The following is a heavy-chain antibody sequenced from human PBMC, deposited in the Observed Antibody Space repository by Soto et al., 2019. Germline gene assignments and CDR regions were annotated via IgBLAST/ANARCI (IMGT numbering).Heavy chain of an antibody. V-gene: IGHV3-23*01. CDR2: ISGSGGST. J-gene: IGHJ4*02. CDR3: AKGVPIVVVRAAHPPLDY. Sequence: EVQLLESGGGLVQPGGSLRLSCAASGFTFSSYAMSWVRQAPGKGLEWVSAISGSGGSTYYADSVKGRSTISRDNSKNTLYRQMNSLRAEDTAVYYCAKGVPIVVVRAAHPPLDYWGQGTLVTVSS. CDR1: GFTFSSYA. D-gene: IGHD2-2*01.